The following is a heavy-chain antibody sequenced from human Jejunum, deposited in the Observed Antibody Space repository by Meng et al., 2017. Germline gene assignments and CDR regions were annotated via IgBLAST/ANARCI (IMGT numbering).Heavy chain of an antibody. J-gene: IGHJ4*02. CDR1: GVSTTAPFD. D-gene: IGHD1-14*01. CDR2: VWPSGAT. CDR3: ARAIRERYFDS. Sequence: QWLQPEPGAALVHPPATLPRSCTLSGVSTTAPFDWTWIRQAPGKGLEWIGEVWPSGATYYNPSLSSRITISIDTSNNQFSLEVAFLTAAETAVYYCARAIRERYFDSWGQGTLVTVSS. V-gene: IGHV4-4*03.